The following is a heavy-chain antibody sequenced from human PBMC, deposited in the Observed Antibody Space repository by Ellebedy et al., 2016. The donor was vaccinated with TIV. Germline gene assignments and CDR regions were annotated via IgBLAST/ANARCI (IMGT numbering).Heavy chain of an antibody. V-gene: IGHV4-39*01. J-gene: IGHJ5*02. D-gene: IGHD5/OR15-5a*01. CDR3: ARQEHVYGHWFDP. Sequence: MPGGSMRLSCTVSGGSLISSSYYWGWVRQAPGTGLEWIGTIYPGGSTYNNPSLRSRLTMSGDTSNNQFSLTLGSVTAADTAIDYCARQEHVYGHWFDPWGQGLLVTVSS. CDR1: GGSLISSSYY. CDR2: IYPGGST.